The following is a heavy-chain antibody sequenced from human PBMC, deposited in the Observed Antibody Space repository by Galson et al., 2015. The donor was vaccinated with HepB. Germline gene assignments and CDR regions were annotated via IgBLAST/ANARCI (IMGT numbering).Heavy chain of an antibody. J-gene: IGHJ4*02. CDR1: GYTFTSYA. CDR3: ACADYDFWSGYDY. CDR2: INAGNGNT. V-gene: IGHV1-3*01. D-gene: IGHD3-3*01. Sequence: SVKVSCKASGYTFTSYAMHWVRQAPGQRLEWMGWINAGNGNTKYSQKFQGRVTITRDTSASTAYMELSSLRSEDTAVYYCACADYDFWSGYDYWGQGTLVTVSS.